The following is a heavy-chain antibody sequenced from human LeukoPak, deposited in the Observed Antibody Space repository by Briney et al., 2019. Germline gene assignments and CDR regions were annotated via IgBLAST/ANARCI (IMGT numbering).Heavy chain of an antibody. CDR2: IYHSGST. CDR3: ARVDRSIAARANWFDP. Sequence: SETLSLTCTVSGYSISSGYYWGWIRQPPGKGLEWIGSIYHSGSTYYNPSLKSRVTISVDTSKNQFSLKLSSVTAADTAVYYCARVDRSIAARANWFDPWGQGTLDTVSS. D-gene: IGHD6-6*01. V-gene: IGHV4-38-2*02. CDR1: GYSISSGYY. J-gene: IGHJ5*02.